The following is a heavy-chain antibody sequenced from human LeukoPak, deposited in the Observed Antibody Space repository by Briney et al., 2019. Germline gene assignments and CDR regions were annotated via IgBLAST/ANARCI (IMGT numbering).Heavy chain of an antibody. CDR1: GYSFTSFW. J-gene: IGHJ4*02. CDR2: IYPGDSDT. Sequence: GESLKISCKGSGYSFTSFWIGWVRQMPGKGLEWMGIIYPGDSDTRYSPSFQGQVTISADKSITTAYLQWSSLKASDTAMYYCARLSSGGSCSTSCYALRYWGQGTLVTVSS. V-gene: IGHV5-51*01. CDR3: ARLSSGGSCSTSCYALRY. D-gene: IGHD2-2*01.